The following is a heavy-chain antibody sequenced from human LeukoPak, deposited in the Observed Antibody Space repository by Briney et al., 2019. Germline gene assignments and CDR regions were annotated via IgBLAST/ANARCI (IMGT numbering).Heavy chain of an antibody. CDR1: GGSISSGSYY. D-gene: IGHD3-22*01. CDR2: IYTSGST. CDR3: ARERGRIVVVIDY. V-gene: IGHV4-61*02. Sequence: PSETLSLTCTVSGGSISSGSYYWSWIRQPAGKGLEWIGRIYTSGSTNYNPSLKSRVTISVDTSKNRFSLKLSSVTAADTAVYYCARERGRIVVVIDYWGQGTLVTVSS. J-gene: IGHJ4*02.